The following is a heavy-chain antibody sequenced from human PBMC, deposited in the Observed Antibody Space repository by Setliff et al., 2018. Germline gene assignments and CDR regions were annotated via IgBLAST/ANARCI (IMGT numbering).Heavy chain of an antibody. V-gene: IGHV4-31*03. Sequence: PSETLSLTCTVSGGSISSGAYYWSWIRQHPGKGLEWIGYIYYSGTTYYNPSLQSRVTISKDTSKNQFSLHLNSVTAADTAVYYCTRGDTSTFWDWGQGTLVTVSS. CDR2: IYYSGTT. J-gene: IGHJ4*02. CDR3: TRGDTSTFWD. D-gene: IGHD3-16*01. CDR1: GGSISSGAYY.